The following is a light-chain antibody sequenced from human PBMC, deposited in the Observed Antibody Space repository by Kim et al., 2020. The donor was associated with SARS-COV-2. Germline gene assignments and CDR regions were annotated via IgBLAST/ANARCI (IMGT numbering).Light chain of an antibody. V-gene: IGKV1-5*01. Sequence: SASVGDAVTITCRASQSISTWLAWYQQKPGKVPNLLIYDASSLGSGVPSRFSGSGSGTEFTLTISSLQPDDFAAYYCQQYNTYPVTFGGGTKLEI. CDR2: DAS. CDR3: QQYNTYPVT. J-gene: IGKJ4*01. CDR1: QSISTW.